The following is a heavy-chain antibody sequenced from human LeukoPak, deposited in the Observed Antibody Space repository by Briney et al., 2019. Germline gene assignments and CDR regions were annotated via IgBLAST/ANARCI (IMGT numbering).Heavy chain of an antibody. V-gene: IGHV4-59*01. CDR3: ARGFDSKSTYFDY. CDR2: IYYSGST. J-gene: IGHJ4*02. Sequence: PSENLSLNCTVSGVSISSYYWNWLRQPPGKGLEWIGYIYYSGSTNYNPSLKSRVTMSLDTSKNQFSLRLTSVTAADTAVYYCARGFDSKSTYFDYWGQGTLVTVSS. D-gene: IGHD5-12*01. CDR1: GVSISSYY.